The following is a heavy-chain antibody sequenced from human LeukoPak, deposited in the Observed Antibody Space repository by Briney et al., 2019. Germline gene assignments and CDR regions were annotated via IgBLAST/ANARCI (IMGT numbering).Heavy chain of an antibody. Sequence: PSETLSLTCTVSGGSISSYYWSWIRQPPGKGLEWIGYIYYSGSTNYGPSLKSRVTISVDTSKNQFSLKLSSVTAADTAVYYCARVVAGRRFDPWGQGTLVTVSS. CDR2: IYYSGST. J-gene: IGHJ5*02. D-gene: IGHD6-19*01. V-gene: IGHV4-59*01. CDR3: ARVVAGRRFDP. CDR1: GGSISSYY.